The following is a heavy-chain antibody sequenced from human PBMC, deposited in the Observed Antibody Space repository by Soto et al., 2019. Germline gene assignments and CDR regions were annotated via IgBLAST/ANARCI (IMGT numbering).Heavy chain of an antibody. Sequence: PGGSLRLSCSASGFTFSSYAMHWVRQAPGKGLEYVSAISSNGGSTYYADSVKGRFTISRDNSKNTLYLQMSSLRAEDTAVYYCVKGPLTTVRGYYYYGMDVWGQGTTVTVSS. V-gene: IGHV3-64D*06. CDR2: ISSNGGST. J-gene: IGHJ6*02. CDR3: VKGPLTTVRGYYYYGMDV. CDR1: GFTFSSYA. D-gene: IGHD4-4*01.